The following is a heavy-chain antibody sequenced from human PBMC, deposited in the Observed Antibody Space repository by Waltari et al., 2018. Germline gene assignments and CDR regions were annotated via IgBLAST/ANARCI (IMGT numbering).Heavy chain of an antibody. CDR2: INHSGST. Sequence: QVQLQQWGAGLLKPSETLSLTCAVYGGSFSGYYWSWIRQPPGKGLEWIGEINHSGSTNYHPSLKRRVTISVDTSKNQCSLKLSSVTAADTAVYYCARAFAIFGVVTFDPWGQGTLVTVSS. J-gene: IGHJ5*02. CDR3: ARAFAIFGVVTFDP. CDR1: GGSFSGYY. V-gene: IGHV4-34*01. D-gene: IGHD3-3*01.